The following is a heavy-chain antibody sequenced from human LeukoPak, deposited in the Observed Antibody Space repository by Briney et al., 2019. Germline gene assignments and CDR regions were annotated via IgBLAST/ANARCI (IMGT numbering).Heavy chain of an antibody. CDR1: GFTFDDYA. J-gene: IGHJ1*01. CDR3: ARDASYFQH. CDR2: ISWNSGSI. V-gene: IGHV3-9*01. Sequence: GRSLRLSCAASGFTFDDYAMHWVRQAPGKGLEWVSGISWNSGSIGYADSVKGRFTISRDNAKNSLYLQMNSLSAEDTAVYYCARDASYFQHWGQGTLVTVSS.